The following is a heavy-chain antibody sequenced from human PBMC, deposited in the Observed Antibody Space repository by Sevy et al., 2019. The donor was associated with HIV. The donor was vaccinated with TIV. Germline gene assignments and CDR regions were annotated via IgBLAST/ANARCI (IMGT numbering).Heavy chain of an antibody. Sequence: SGPTLVNPTQTLTLTCTFSGFSLSTSGVGVGWIRQPPGKALEWLALIYWDDDKRYTPSLKSRLTITKETSKNQVVLTMTNMDPVDTATYFCAHRPKSRYFDYWGQGTLVTVSS. CDR3: AHRPKSRYFDY. CDR2: IYWDDDK. J-gene: IGHJ4*02. CDR1: GFSLSTSGVG. V-gene: IGHV2-5*02.